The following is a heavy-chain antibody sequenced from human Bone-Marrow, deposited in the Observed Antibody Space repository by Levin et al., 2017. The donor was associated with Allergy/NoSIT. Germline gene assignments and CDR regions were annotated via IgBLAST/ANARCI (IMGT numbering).Heavy chain of an antibody. D-gene: IGHD6-19*01. CDR2: LDRDDGEP. Sequence: NAGGSLRLSCKVSGDSLSEVSIHWVRQAPGKGLEWMAGLDRDDGEPIYAENLQGRVTMTEDTSSDTAYMEPSNLGSDDTAVYFCAADISGGYSALDHWGQGTLVTVS. CDR1: GDSLSEVS. CDR3: AADISGGYSALDH. V-gene: IGHV1-24*01. J-gene: IGHJ4*02.